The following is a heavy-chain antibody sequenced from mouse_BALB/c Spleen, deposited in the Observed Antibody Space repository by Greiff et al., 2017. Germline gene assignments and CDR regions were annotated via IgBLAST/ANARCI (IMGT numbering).Heavy chain of an antibody. Sequence: QVQLQQPGAELVKPGASVKPSCKASGYTFTSYWMHWVKQRPGQGLEWIGEINPSNGRTNYNEKFKSKATLTVDKSSSTAYMQLSSLTSEDSAVYYCARYYGYEAMDYWGQGTSVTVSS. J-gene: IGHJ4*01. D-gene: IGHD1-2*01. V-gene: IGHV1S81*02. CDR3: ARYYGYEAMDY. CDR1: GYTFTSYW. CDR2: INPSNGRT.